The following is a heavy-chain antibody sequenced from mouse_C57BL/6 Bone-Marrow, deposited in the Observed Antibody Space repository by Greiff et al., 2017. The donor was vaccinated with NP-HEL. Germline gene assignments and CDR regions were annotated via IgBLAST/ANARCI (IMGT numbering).Heavy chain of an antibody. CDR1: GYSFTSYY. CDR3: ASDYGSRDYFDD. Sequence: VQLQQSGPELVKPGASVKISCKASGYSFTSYYIHWVKQRPGQGLEWIGWIYPGSGNTKYNEKFKGKATLTADTASSTAYMQLSSLTSADSAVYFCASDYGSRDYFDDWGQGTTLTFSS. V-gene: IGHV1-66*01. J-gene: IGHJ2*01. CDR2: IYPGSGNT. D-gene: IGHD1-1*01.